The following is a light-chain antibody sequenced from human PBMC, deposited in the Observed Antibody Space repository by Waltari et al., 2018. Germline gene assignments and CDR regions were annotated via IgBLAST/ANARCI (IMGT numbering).Light chain of an antibody. V-gene: IGLV3-19*01. Sequence: SSELTQDPAVSVALGQPVRFTCQGDSLRTFYASWYQLKPGQAPVLVIYGKDKRPSGIPDRISGYSSGTTSSLTITGAQAEDEADYYCSSRNGRANHVVFAGGTKVTVL. CDR3: SSRNGRANHVV. J-gene: IGLJ3*02. CDR2: GKD. CDR1: SLRTFY.